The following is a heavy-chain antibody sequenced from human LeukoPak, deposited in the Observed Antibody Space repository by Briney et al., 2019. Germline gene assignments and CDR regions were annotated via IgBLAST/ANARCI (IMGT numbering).Heavy chain of an antibody. CDR1: GGSFSGYY. J-gene: IGHJ4*02. V-gene: IGHV4-34*01. Sequence: SETLSLTCAVYGGSFSGYYWSWIRQPPGKGLEWIGSIYHSGSTYYNPSLKSRVTISVDTSKNQFSLKLSSVTAADTAVYYCARVRHSSGWYWDYWGQGTLVTVSS. CDR3: ARVRHSSGWYWDY. D-gene: IGHD6-19*01. CDR2: IYHSGST.